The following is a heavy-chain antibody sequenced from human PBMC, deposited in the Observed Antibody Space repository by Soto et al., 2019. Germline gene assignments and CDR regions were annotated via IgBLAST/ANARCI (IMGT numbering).Heavy chain of an antibody. CDR1: GFTFSTYG. CDR3: ARDVWKPGTTKGCLEY. J-gene: IGHJ4*02. Sequence: PGGSLRLSCAASGFTFSTYGMHCVRQAPGKGLEGVAVIRYDGSNSYYADSVKGRFTISRDNSKNTVYLQMDSPRAEDTAVYYCARDVWKPGTTKGCLEYWAQGTMVTVSS. D-gene: IGHD1-7*01. CDR2: IRYDGSNS. V-gene: IGHV3-33*01.